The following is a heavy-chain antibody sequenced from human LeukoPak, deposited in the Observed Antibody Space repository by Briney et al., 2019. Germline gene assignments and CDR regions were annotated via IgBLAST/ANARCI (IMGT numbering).Heavy chain of an antibody. D-gene: IGHD3-3*01. CDR1: GFSLSTSGVG. CDR2: IYWNDDK. J-gene: IGHJ6*03. V-gene: IGHV2-5*01. Sequence: SGPTLVNPTQTLTPTGTFSGFSLSTSGVGVGWIRQPPGKALVWLALIYWNDDKRYSPSLKSRLTITNDTTKNQLVLTMTNMDPVDTATYYCAHSAPHYDFWSGYYSPDYYYMDVWGKGTTVTVSS. CDR3: AHSAPHYDFWSGYYSPDYYYMDV.